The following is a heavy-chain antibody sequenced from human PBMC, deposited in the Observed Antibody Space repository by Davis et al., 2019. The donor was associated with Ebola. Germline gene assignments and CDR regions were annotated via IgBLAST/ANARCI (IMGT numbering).Heavy chain of an antibody. J-gene: IGHJ4*02. CDR2: VYHSGST. CDR1: GGSISIDDFY. Sequence: PSETLSLTCAVSGGSISIDDFYWGWIRQPPGKGLEWIGTVYHSGSTYDNPSLKSRVTVSVDTSRNQFSLKMNSVTAADTAVYYCARSKLITSLDHIDYWGRGILVTVSS. D-gene: IGHD3-16*01. CDR3: ARSKLITSLDHIDY. V-gene: IGHV4-30-4*02.